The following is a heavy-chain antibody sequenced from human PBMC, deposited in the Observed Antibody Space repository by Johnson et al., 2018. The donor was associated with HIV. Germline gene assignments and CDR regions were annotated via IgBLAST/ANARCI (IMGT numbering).Heavy chain of an antibody. CDR3: AKWSIVGATFSDAFDI. D-gene: IGHD1-26*01. CDR2: ISYDGSNK. Sequence: QVQLVESGGGVVQPGGSLRLSCAASGFTFSSYGMHWVRQAPGKGLDWVAVISYDGSNKYYADSVKGRFTISRDNSKNTLYLQMNSLRAEATAVYYCAKWSIVGATFSDAFDIWGQGTMVTVSS. J-gene: IGHJ3*02. V-gene: IGHV3-30*19. CDR1: GFTFSSYG.